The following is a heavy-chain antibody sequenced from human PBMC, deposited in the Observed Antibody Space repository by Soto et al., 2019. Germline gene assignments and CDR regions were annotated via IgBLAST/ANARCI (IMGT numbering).Heavy chain of an antibody. Sequence: QVQLVQSGAEVKKPGSSVKVSCKASGGTFSSYAISWVRQAPGQGLEWMGGVIPIFGTANYAQKFQGRVTITADKSTSTAYMQLGSLRSEDTAVYYCASPTREWLPPARDYYYGMDVWGQGTMVTVSS. CDR3: ASPTREWLPPARDYYYGMDV. CDR2: VIPIFGTA. J-gene: IGHJ6*02. V-gene: IGHV1-69*06. CDR1: GGTFSSYA. D-gene: IGHD3-3*01.